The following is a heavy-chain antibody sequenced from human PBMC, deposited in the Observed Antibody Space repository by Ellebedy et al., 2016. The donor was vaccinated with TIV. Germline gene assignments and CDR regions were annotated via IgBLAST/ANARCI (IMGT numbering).Heavy chain of an antibody. Sequence: MPSETLSLTCTVSGGSISNYYWSWIRKPPGKGLEWIGYISNTGNTNYNPSLKSRVTISLDTSRSQFSLSLTSVTAADTAVYFCARDRRGSYDFWGQGTLIAVSS. CDR2: ISNTGNT. CDR1: GGSISNYY. J-gene: IGHJ4*02. CDR3: ARDRRGSYDF. D-gene: IGHD3-10*01. V-gene: IGHV4-59*01.